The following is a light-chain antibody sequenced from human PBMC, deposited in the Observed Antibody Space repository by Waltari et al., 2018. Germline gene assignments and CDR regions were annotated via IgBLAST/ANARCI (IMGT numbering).Light chain of an antibody. V-gene: IGLV1-47*01. CDR1: SSNIGSNY. J-gene: IGLJ3*02. Sequence: QSVLTQPPSASGTPGQRVTIYCSGSSSNIGSNYLYWYQQLPGAAPKLLIYRNNQRPSGVPDRFSGSKSGTSASLAISGLRSEDEADYYCAAWDDSLSGRVFGGGTKLTVL. CDR3: AAWDDSLSGRV. CDR2: RNN.